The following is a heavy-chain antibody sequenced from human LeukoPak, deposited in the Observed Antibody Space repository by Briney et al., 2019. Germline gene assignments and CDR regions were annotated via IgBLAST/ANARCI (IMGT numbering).Heavy chain of an antibody. CDR2: IGTSGSTT. CDR1: GSTFTTYE. Sequence: GGSLRLSCAASGSTFTTYEKSWVRQAPGQGLEWVSYIGTSGSTTYYAGSVKGRFTISRDNSKNSLYLQMSSLRADDTAVYYCVREGNSNHFGYWGQGVLVTVSS. J-gene: IGHJ4*02. D-gene: IGHD2-21*01. CDR3: VREGNSNHFGY. V-gene: IGHV3-48*03.